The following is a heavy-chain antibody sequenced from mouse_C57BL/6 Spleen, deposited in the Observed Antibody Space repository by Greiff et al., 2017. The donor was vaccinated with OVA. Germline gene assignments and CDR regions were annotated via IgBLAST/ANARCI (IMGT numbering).Heavy chain of an antibody. D-gene: IGHD1-1*01. Sequence: VQLQQSGPELVKPGASVKISCKASGYAFSSSWMNWVKQRPGKGLEWIGRIYPGDGDTNYNGKFKGKATLTADKSSSTAYMQLSSLTSEDSAVYFCARSAPLNLLLRYWGQGTTLTVSS. CDR1: GYAFSSSW. V-gene: IGHV1-82*01. J-gene: IGHJ2*01. CDR3: ARSAPLNLLLRY. CDR2: IYPGDGDT.